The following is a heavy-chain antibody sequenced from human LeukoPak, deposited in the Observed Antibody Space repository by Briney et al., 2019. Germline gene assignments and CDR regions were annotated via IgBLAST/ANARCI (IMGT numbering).Heavy chain of an antibody. CDR3: AKQPGYDFWSGQSFGMDV. CDR2: ISYDGSNK. Sequence: GRSLRLSCAASGFTFSSYGMHWVRQAPGKGLEWVAVISYDGSNKYYADSVKGRFTISRDNSKNTLYLQMNSLRAEDTAVYYCAKQPGYDFWSGQSFGMDVWGQGTTVTVSS. CDR1: GFTFSSYG. J-gene: IGHJ6*02. D-gene: IGHD3-3*01. V-gene: IGHV3-30*18.